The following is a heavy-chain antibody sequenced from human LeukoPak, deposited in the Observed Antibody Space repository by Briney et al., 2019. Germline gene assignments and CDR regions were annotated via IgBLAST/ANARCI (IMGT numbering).Heavy chain of an antibody. CDR3: ARYPYHNSVYGWVAFVI. V-gene: IGHV4-39*02. J-gene: IGHJ3*02. CDR1: GGSISSTSGY. CDR2: IYYSGNT. Sequence: SETLSLTCTVSGGSISSTSGYWGWIRQPPGKGLEWIGSIYYSGNTYYNPSLKSRATMSVDTSKNHFSLKLSSVTAADTAVYYCARYPYHNSVYGWVAFVIWGHGTMVTVSS. D-gene: IGHD5/OR15-5a*01.